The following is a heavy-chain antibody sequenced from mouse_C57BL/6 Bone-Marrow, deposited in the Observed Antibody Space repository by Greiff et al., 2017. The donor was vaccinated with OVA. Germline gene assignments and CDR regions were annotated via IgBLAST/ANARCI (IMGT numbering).Heavy chain of an antibody. CDR2: IYPGDGDT. J-gene: IGHJ2*01. D-gene: IGHD1-1*01. CDR3: AIITTVVLDY. Sequence: VKLMESGPELVKPGASVKISCKASGYAFSSSWMNWVKQRPGKGLEWIGRIYPGDGDTNYNGKFKGKATLTADKSSSTAYMQLSSLTSEDSAVYFCAIITTVVLDYWGQGTTLTVSS. V-gene: IGHV1-82*01. CDR1: GYAFSSSW.